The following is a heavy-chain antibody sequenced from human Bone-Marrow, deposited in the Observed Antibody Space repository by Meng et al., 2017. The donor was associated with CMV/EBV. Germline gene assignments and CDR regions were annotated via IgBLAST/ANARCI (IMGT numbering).Heavy chain of an antibody. V-gene: IGHV4-59*01. CDR2: IYYSGST. CDR1: GGSISSYY. D-gene: IGHD6-19*01. J-gene: IGHJ6*01. CDR3: ARVDSSGWYGMDV. Sequence: SETLSLTCTVSGGSISSYYFNWIRQPPGKGLEWIGYIYYSGSTSYNPSLQSRVTISVDTSKNQFSLKLSSVTAADTAVYYCARVDSSGWYGMDVWGPGTTVTGSS.